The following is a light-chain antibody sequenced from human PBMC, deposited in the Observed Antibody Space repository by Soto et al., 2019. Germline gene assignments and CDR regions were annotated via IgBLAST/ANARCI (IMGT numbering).Light chain of an antibody. V-gene: IGKV3-11*01. J-gene: IGKJ4*01. Sequence: EIVLTQSPATLSLSPGERVTLSCRASQSVGSYLAWYQQKPGQTPRLLIYDASNRATGIPARFSGSGSGTDFTLTISSLEAEDFAVYYCQHRNYWPPGATFRGGTKVEIK. CDR1: QSVGSY. CDR3: QHRNYWPPGAT. CDR2: DAS.